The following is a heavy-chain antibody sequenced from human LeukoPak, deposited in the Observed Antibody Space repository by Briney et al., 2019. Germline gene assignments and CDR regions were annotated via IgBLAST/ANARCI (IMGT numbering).Heavy chain of an antibody. CDR1: GGSISSSSYY. CDR2: IYYSGST. Sequence: SETLSLTCTVSGGSISSSSYYWGWIRQPPGKGLEWIGSIYYSGSTYYNPSLKSRVTISVDTSKNQFSLKLSSVTAADTAVYYCARLPGAHWGQGTLVTVPS. D-gene: IGHD1-26*01. J-gene: IGHJ4*02. CDR3: ARLPGAH. V-gene: IGHV4-39*01.